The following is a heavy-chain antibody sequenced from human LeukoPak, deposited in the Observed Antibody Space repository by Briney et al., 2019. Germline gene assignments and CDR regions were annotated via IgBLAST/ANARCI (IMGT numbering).Heavy chain of an antibody. V-gene: IGHV3-11*06. CDR1: GFTFSDYY. CDR3: ASGKLWFGELPSFDY. Sequence: GGSLRLSCAASGFTFSDYYMSWIRQAPGEGLEWVSYISSSSSYTNYADSVKGRFTISRDNAKNSLYLQMNSPRAEDTAVYYCASGKLWFGELPSFDYWGQGTLVTVSS. J-gene: IGHJ4*02. D-gene: IGHD3-10*01. CDR2: ISSSSSYT.